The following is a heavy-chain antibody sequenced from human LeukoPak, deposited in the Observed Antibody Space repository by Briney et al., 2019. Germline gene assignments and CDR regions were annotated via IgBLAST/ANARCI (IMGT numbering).Heavy chain of an antibody. CDR3: AKSVAIYFYYGLDV. D-gene: IGHD3-3*01. CDR2: MSGSGGRT. J-gene: IGHJ6*02. CDR1: GFTFSSYA. V-gene: IGHV3-23*01. Sequence: GGSLRLSCAASGFTFSSYAIRWVRQTPGKGLEWVSAMSGSGGRTFYADSVKGRLTISRDNSKNTLFLQMHSLRGEDTAPYYCAKSVAIYFYYGLDVWGQGTTVGVSS.